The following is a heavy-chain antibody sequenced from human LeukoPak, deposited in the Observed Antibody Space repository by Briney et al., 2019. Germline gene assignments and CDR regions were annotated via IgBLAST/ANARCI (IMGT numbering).Heavy chain of an antibody. CDR3: ARDGRGNGWYLY. CDR1: GGSISSYY. J-gene: IGHJ4*02. D-gene: IGHD6-19*01. CDR2: IYYSGST. Sequence: PSETLSLTCTVSGGSISSYYWSWIRQPPGKRLEWIGYIYYSGSTYYNPSLKSRVTISVDTSKNQFSLKLSSVTAADTAVYYCARDGRGNGWYLYWGQGTLVTVSS. V-gene: IGHV4-59*01.